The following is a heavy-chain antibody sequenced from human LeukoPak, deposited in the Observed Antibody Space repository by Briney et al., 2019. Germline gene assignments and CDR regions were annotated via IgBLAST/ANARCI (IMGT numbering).Heavy chain of an antibody. Sequence: ASVKVSCKASGYTFTSYAMNWVRQAPGQGLEWMGWINPNSGGTNYAQKFQGRVTMTRDTSISAAYMELSRLRSDDTAVYYCARATVIPGYFDWFLPHPGYYYYYMDVWGKGTTVTVSS. D-gene: IGHD3-9*01. CDR1: GYTFTSYA. V-gene: IGHV1-2*02. CDR3: ARATVIPGYFDWFLPHPGYYYYYMDV. J-gene: IGHJ6*03. CDR2: INPNSGGT.